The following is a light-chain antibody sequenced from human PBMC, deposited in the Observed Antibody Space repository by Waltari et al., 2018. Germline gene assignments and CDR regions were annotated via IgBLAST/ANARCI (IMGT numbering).Light chain of an antibody. V-gene: IGKV4-1*01. CDR1: QHVLYSSNNKNY. CDR2: WAS. J-gene: IGKJ4*02. Sequence: DIVMTQSPDSLPVSLGERATIHCKPTQHVLYSSNNKNYIAWYQHKPGQPPKLRIYWASTRESGVPDRFSGSGSGTDFTLTISSLRAGDVAVYYCQQYYSTPCTFDGGTKVEIK. CDR3: QQYYSTPCT.